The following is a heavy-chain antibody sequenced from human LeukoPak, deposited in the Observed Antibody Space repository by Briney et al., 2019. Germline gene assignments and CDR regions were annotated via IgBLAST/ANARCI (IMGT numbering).Heavy chain of an antibody. CDR2: IYYSGST. CDR3: ARHGWNFHPGTYYTFDP. D-gene: IGHD3-10*01. CDR1: GGSISSSSYY. V-gene: IGHV4-39*01. J-gene: IGHJ5*02. Sequence: PSETLSLTCTVSGGSISSSSYYWGWIRQPPGKGLEWIGSIYYSGSTYYNPSLKSRVTMSVDTSKNQFSLRLNSVTAAETAMYYCARHGWNFHPGTYYTFDPWGQGTLVIVSS.